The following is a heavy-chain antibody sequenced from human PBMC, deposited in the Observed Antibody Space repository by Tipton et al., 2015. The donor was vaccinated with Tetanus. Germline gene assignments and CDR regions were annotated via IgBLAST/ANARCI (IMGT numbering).Heavy chain of an antibody. Sequence: SLRLSCAASGFTFSNYGMSWVRQAPGKGLEWVLYIGPSSTTIYYADFVKGRFTISRDNAKNSLSLEMNSLRADDTAVYYCARDHRPTSRGSESYYYYGLDVWGQGTTVTVSS. J-gene: IGHJ6*02. CDR2: IGPSSTTI. CDR3: ARDHRPTSRGSESYYYYGLDV. D-gene: IGHD3-10*01. CDR1: GFTFSNYG. V-gene: IGHV3-48*01.